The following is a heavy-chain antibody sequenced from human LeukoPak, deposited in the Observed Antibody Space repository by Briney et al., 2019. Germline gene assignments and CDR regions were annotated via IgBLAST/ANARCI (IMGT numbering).Heavy chain of an antibody. CDR1: GGTFSSYA. J-gene: IGHJ4*02. V-gene: IGHV1-69*10. Sequence: SVKVSCKASGGTFSSYAISWVRQAPGQGLEWMGGIIPILGIANYAQKFQGRVTITADKSTSTAYMELSSLRSEDTAVYYCARDGDRGNPLDYWGQGTLVTVSS. CDR2: IIPILGIA. CDR3: ARDGDRGNPLDY.